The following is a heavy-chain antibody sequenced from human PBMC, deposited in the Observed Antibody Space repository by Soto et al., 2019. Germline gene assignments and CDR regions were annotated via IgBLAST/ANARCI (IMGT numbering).Heavy chain of an antibody. V-gene: IGHV1-69*12. CDR1: GGTFSSYA. Sequence: QVQLVQSGAEVKKPGSSVKVSCKASGGTFSSYAISWVRQAPGQGLEWMGGIIPIFGTANYAQKFQGSVTTTADEATTTANLERSSLRSEDTAVYYCARGPAMVATISAYYDGMDVCGQGTTVTVSS. J-gene: IGHJ6*02. D-gene: IGHD5-12*01. CDR2: IIPIFGTA. CDR3: ARGPAMVATISAYYDGMDV.